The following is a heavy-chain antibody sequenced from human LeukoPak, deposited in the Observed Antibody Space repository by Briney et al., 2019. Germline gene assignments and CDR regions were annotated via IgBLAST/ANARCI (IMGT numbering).Heavy chain of an antibody. D-gene: IGHD6-19*01. CDR2: XXXXXXX. Sequence: SETLSLTCTVSGGSISSSSYYWGXIRQPPXXXXXXXXXXXXXXXXXXNPSLKXXVTXXXDTSXNQFSLKLSSVTAADTAVYYXARQGAXSSAGVRGIAVAGTEYWGQGTLVTVSS. CDR1: GGSISSSSYY. CDR3: ARQGAXSSAGVRGIAVAGTEY. V-gene: IGHV4-39*01. J-gene: IGHJ4*02.